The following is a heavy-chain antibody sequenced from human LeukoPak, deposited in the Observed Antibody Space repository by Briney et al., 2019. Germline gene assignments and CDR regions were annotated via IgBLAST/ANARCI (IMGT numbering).Heavy chain of an antibody. CDR1: RFTFSTYA. CDR2: ISVSGDTT. D-gene: IGHD2-2*01. Sequence: GGSLRLSCTASRFTFSTYAMSWVRQAPGKGLEWVSSISVSGDTTYYTGSVKGRFTISRDNSKNALYLQMSSLRAEDTAVYYCAKSQRNDQQVVQRIDYWGQGTLVTVSS. CDR3: AKSQRNDQQVVQRIDY. V-gene: IGHV3-23*01. J-gene: IGHJ4*02.